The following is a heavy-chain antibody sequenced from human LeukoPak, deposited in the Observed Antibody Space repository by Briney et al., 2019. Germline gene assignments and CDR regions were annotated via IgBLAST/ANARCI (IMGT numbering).Heavy chain of an antibody. CDR2: IRNEANSHTT. Sequence: GGSLRLSCAASGFTFSDHYMDWVRQAPGKGLEWVGRIRNEANSHTTEYAASVKDRFTISRDDSKNSLYLQMNSLKTEDTAVYYCVTVSSFDYWGQGTLVTVSS. CDR3: VTVSSFDY. J-gene: IGHJ4*02. CDR1: GFTFSDHY. V-gene: IGHV3-72*01.